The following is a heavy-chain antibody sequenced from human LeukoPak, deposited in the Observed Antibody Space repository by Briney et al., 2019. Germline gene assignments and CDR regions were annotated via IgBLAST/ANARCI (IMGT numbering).Heavy chain of an antibody. J-gene: IGHJ4*02. CDR1: GFTVNKAW. CDR3: ARGTLKAAATDFDY. D-gene: IGHD6-13*01. Sequence: PGGSLRLSCAASGFTVNKAWMSWVRQAPGKGLEWVANIKPDGSEKYYVDSAKGRFTVSRDNAKNSLYLQMSSLRAEDTALYYCARGTLKAAATDFDYWGQGTLVTVSS. V-gene: IGHV3-7*05. CDR2: IKPDGSEK.